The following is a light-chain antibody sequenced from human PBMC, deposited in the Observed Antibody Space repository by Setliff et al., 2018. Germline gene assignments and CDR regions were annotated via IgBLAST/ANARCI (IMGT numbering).Light chain of an antibody. J-gene: IGLJ2*01. V-gene: IGLV2-23*02. CDR3: CSSYASSSIVV. CDR2: EVN. Sequence: QSVLTQPASVSGSPGQSITISCTGTGSDVGSSNLVSWYQHHPGKAPKLIIYEVNKRPSGVSNHFSGSKSDNTASLTISGLQAEDEADYYCCSSYASSSIVVFGGGTKVTVL. CDR1: GSDVGSSNL.